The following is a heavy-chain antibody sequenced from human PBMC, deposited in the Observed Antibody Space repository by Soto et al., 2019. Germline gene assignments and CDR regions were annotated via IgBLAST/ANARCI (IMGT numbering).Heavy chain of an antibody. CDR3: ARKSNSDMSGYDYFDY. V-gene: IGHV3-21*06. D-gene: IGHD3-22*01. J-gene: IGHJ4*02. CDR2: INYNGVYS. Sequence: EGQLVESGGGLVEPGGSLRLSCAASGFIFSSSDMTWVRQAPGKGLEYVSSINYNGVYSFYAEAAKGRFAIYRDNAKNSLFLQMNSLTAEDTAVYFCARKSNSDMSGYDYFDYWGQGTLVIFSS. CDR1: GFIFSSSD.